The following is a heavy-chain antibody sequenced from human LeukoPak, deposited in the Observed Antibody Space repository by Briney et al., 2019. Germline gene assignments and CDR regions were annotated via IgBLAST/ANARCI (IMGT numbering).Heavy chain of an antibody. CDR2: IFYSGST. J-gene: IGHJ6*02. CDR1: GGSINSEPYY. CDR3: AGVVLPAYYGLDV. V-gene: IGHV4-31*03. Sequence: SETLSLTCTVSGGSINSEPYYWSWIRQLPGKGLEWIGYIFYSGSTYYNPSLKSRIIISVDTSKNQFSLKLSSVTAADSAVYYCAGVVLPAYYGLDVWGQGTTVTVSS. D-gene: IGHD2-21*01.